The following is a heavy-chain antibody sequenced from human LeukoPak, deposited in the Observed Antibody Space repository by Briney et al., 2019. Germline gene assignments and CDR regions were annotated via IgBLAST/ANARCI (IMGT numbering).Heavy chain of an antibody. CDR1: GGTISSYY. CDR3: ARVGYGSGSWWDNWFDP. D-gene: IGHD3-10*01. Sequence: SETPSLTCTVSGGTISSYYWSWIRKPPGKGLEWIGYLYYSGSTNYNPSLKSRVTISIDTSKNHFSLKLSSVTAADTAVYYCARVGYGSGSWWDNWFDPWGQGTLVTVYS. J-gene: IGHJ5*02. CDR2: LYYSGST. V-gene: IGHV4-59*01.